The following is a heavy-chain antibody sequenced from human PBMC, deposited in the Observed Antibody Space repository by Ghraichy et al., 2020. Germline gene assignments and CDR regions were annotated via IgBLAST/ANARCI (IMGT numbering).Heavy chain of an antibody. J-gene: IGHJ4*02. D-gene: IGHD4-11*01. CDR3: ARGARDSNYNYFDY. CDR1: GVTFSSYW. CDR2: IKQDESEK. V-gene: IGHV3-7*01. Sequence: GSLRLSCAASGVTFSSYWPNWVREAPGKGLECVANIKQDESEKYYVDSVKGRFTIARDNDDNSLYLQMSSLRAEDTAVYYCARGARDSNYNYFDYWGQGTLVTVSS.